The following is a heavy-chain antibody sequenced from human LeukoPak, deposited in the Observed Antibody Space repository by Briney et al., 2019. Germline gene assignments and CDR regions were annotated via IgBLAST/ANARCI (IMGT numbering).Heavy chain of an antibody. D-gene: IGHD5-18*01. Sequence: GGSLRLSCAASGFTLSSNYMSWVRQAPGKGLEGVSVIYSGGSTYYADSVKGRFTISRDNSKNTLYLQMNSLRAEDTAVYYCAREAYSYGFRGAFDIWGQGTMVTVSS. CDR3: AREAYSYGFRGAFDI. V-gene: IGHV3-66*01. CDR2: IYSGGST. J-gene: IGHJ3*02. CDR1: GFTLSSNY.